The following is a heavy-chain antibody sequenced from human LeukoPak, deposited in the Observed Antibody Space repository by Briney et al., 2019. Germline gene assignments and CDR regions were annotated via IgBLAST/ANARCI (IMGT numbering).Heavy chain of an antibody. CDR3: ARDLGSGWYDAFDI. Sequence: SETLSLTCTVSGGSISSYYWSWIRQPPGKRLEWIGYIYYSGSTNYNPSLKSRVTISVDTSKNQFSLKLSSVTAADTAVYYCARDLGSGWYDAFDIWGQGTMVTVSS. V-gene: IGHV4-59*01. D-gene: IGHD6-19*01. J-gene: IGHJ3*02. CDR2: IYYSGST. CDR1: GGSISSYY.